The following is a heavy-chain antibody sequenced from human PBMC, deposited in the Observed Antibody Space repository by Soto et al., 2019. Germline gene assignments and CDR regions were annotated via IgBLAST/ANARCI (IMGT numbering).Heavy chain of an antibody. J-gene: IGHJ6*02. V-gene: IGHV3-7*03. D-gene: IGHD3-16*01. CDR3: ARAPPGGYGMDV. CDR2: IKEDGSER. CDR1: GFTFNSYW. Sequence: PGGSLRLSCAASGFTFNSYWMSWVRQAPGKGLEWVANIKEDGSERYYVDSVKGRFTISRGNAKNSLYLQMEGLRAEDTAVYYCARAPPGGYGMDVWGQGTTVTVSS.